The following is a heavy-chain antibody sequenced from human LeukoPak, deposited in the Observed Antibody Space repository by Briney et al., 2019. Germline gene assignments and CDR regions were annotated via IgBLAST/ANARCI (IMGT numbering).Heavy chain of an antibody. CDR3: ARGGIAAAGIPLNWFDP. CDR2: INPSGGST. J-gene: IGHJ5*02. V-gene: IGHV1-46*01. CDR1: GYTFTSYY. Sequence: GASVKVSCKASGYTFTSYYMHWVRQAPGQGLEWTGIINPSGGSTSYAQKFQGRVTMTRDTSTSTVYMELSSLRSEDTAVYYCARGGIAAAGIPLNWFDPWGQGTLVTVSS. D-gene: IGHD6-13*01.